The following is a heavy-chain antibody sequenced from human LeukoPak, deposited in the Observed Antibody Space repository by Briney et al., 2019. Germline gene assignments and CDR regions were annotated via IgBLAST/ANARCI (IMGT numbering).Heavy chain of an antibody. J-gene: IGHJ6*03. Sequence: SVKVSCKASGGTFSSYAISWVRQAPGQGLEWMGGIIPIFGTANHAQKFQGRVTITTDESTSTAYMELSSLRSEDTAVYYCASARYCTNGVCYTYYYMDVWGKGTTVTVSS. V-gene: IGHV1-69*05. D-gene: IGHD2-8*01. CDR2: IIPIFGTA. CDR1: GGTFSSYA. CDR3: ASARYCTNGVCYTYYYMDV.